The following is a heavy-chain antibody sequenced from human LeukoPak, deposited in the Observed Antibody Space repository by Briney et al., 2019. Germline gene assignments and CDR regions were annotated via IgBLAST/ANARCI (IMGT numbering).Heavy chain of an antibody. Sequence: GGSLRLSCAVSGITLSNYGMSWVRQAPGKGLEWVAGIGGSGGRTNYVDSVKGRFTISRDNPKNTLYLQVNSLRAEDTAVYFCAKRGVVIRVILVGFHKEAYYFDSWGQGALVIVSS. D-gene: IGHD3-22*01. CDR1: GITLSNYG. J-gene: IGHJ4*02. V-gene: IGHV3-23*01. CDR3: AKRGVVIRVILVGFHKEAYYFDS. CDR2: IGGSGGRT.